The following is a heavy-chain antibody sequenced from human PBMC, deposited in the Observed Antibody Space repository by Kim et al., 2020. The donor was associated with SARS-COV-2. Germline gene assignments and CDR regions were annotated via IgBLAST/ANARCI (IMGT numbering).Heavy chain of an antibody. J-gene: IGHJ4*02. V-gene: IGHV3-23*01. D-gene: IGHD6-13*01. Sequence: SVKGRFAISRDNSNNPLYLKMNSLRADDTAVYYCAKHRSPVASFIAAVDVWGRGTLVTVSS. CDR3: AKHRSPVASFIAAVDV.